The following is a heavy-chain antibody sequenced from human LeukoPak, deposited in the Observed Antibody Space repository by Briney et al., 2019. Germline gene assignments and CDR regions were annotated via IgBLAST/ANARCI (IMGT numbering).Heavy chain of an antibody. J-gene: IGHJ1*01. CDR1: GGTFSSYA. Sequence: ASAKVSCKASGGTFSSYAISWVRQAPGQGLEWMGGIIPIFGTANYAQKFQGRVTITTDESTSTAYMELSSLRSEDTAVYYCAGYDSSGYYFRYWGQGTLVTVSS. CDR2: IIPIFGTA. V-gene: IGHV1-69*05. CDR3: AGYDSSGYYFRY. D-gene: IGHD3-22*01.